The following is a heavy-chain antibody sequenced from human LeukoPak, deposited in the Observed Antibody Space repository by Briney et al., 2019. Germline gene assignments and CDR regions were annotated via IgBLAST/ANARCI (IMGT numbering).Heavy chain of an antibody. CDR3: ARDPDGYNWFDS. J-gene: IGHJ5*01. V-gene: IGHV4-4*07. Sequence: SETLSLTCTVSGASISSYYWSWIRQPAGKGLEWIGRVYSSGSTNYNPSLKSRVTMSEDTSKNQFSLKLRSVTAADTAVYYCARDPDGYNWFDSWAQGTQVTVST. CDR1: GASISSYY. CDR2: VYSSGST. D-gene: IGHD1-14*01.